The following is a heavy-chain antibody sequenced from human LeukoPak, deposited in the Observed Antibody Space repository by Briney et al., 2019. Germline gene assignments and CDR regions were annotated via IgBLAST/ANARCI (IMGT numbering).Heavy chain of an antibody. J-gene: IGHJ4*02. D-gene: IGHD4-11*01. V-gene: IGHV3-48*03. Sequence: GGSLRLSCAASGFTFSSYEMNWVRQAPGKGLEWVSYISSSGNTIYYANSVKGRFIISGDNAKSSLYLQMNSLRAEDTAIYYCARDPTTLTTFALGYFDYWGQGTLVTVSS. CDR2: ISSSGNTI. CDR3: ARDPTTLTTFALGYFDY. CDR1: GFTFSSYE.